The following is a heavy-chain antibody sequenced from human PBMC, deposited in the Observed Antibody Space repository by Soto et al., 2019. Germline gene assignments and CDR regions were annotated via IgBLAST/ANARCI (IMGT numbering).Heavy chain of an antibody. V-gene: IGHV4-61*01. CDR1: GASLRSGSYY. Sequence: QVQLQESGPGLVKPSETLSLICTVSGASLRSGSYYWSWIRQPPGKGLEWIGYISHSGRTNYDPSLKSRLTMSVATSPSQFSLQLNSVTAADTAVYYCSYGSSFDYWGQGTLVTVSS. CDR3: SYGSSFDY. J-gene: IGHJ4*02. CDR2: ISHSGRT. D-gene: IGHD3-10*01.